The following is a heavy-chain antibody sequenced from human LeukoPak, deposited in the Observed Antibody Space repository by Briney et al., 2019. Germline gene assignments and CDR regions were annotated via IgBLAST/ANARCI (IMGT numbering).Heavy chain of an antibody. D-gene: IGHD6-13*01. Sequence: GGSLRLSCAASGFTVSSNYMSWVRQAPGKGLEWVSVIYSGGSTYYADSVKGRFTISRDNSKNTLYLQMNSLRAEDTAVYYCAKGAGYSSNWNFDYWGQGTLVTVSS. V-gene: IGHV3-53*05. J-gene: IGHJ4*02. CDR3: AKGAGYSSNWNFDY. CDR1: GFTVSSNY. CDR2: IYSGGST.